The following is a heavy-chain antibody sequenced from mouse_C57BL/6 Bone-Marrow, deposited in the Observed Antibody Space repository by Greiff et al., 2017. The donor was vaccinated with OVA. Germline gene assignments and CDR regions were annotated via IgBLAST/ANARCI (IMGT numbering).Heavy chain of an antibody. V-gene: IGHV1-5*01. CDR1: GYTFTSYW. J-gene: IGHJ2*01. CDR2: IYPGNSDT. Sequence: DVKLQESGTVLARPGASVKMSCKTSGYTFTSYWMHWVKQRPGQGLEWIGAIYPGNSDTSYNQKFKGKAKLTAVTSASTAYMELSSLTNEDSAVYYCTREWSGDEGYYFDYWGQGTTLTVSS. D-gene: IGHD1-3*01. CDR3: TREWSGDEGYYFDY.